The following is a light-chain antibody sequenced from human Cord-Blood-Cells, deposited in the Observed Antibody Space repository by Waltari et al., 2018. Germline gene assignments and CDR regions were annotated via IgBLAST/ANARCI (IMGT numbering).Light chain of an antibody. V-gene: IGLV2-14*03. Sequence: QSALTQPASVSGSPGQLLTISCTGTRTDVGAYNYVSWYQQHPGKAPKLIIYDVSNRPSGVSNRVSGSKAGNTASLTISGLQAEDEADYYCSSYTSSSTRVFGGGTKLTVL. CDR1: RTDVGAYNY. CDR3: SSYTSSSTRV. CDR2: DVS. J-gene: IGLJ3*02.